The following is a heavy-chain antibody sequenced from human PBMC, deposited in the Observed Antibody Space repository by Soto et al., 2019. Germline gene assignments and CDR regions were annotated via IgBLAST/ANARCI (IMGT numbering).Heavy chain of an antibody. CDR1: GFTFSSYS. CDR2: ISSSSSYI. Sequence: GGSLRLSCAASGFTFSSYSMNWFRQAPGKGLEWVSSISSSSSYIYYADSVKGRFTISRDNAKNSLYLQMNSLRAEDTAVYYCARDPSRYCSGGSCQGLYYYYYGMDVWGQGTTVTVSS. J-gene: IGHJ6*02. CDR3: ARDPSRYCSGGSCQGLYYYYYGMDV. D-gene: IGHD2-15*01. V-gene: IGHV3-21*01.